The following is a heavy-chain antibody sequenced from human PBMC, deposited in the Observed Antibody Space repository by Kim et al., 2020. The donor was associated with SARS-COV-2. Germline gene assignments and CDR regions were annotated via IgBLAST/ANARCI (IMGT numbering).Heavy chain of an antibody. CDR3: ARHDSTYSSNWWCAFDI. CDR2: RYYSGST. D-gene: IGHD6-13*01. J-gene: IGHJ3*02. V-gene: IGHV4-59*08. CDR1: GGSISSYY. Sequence: SETLSLTCTVSGGSISSYYWSWIRQPPGKGLEWIGYRYYSGSTKYNPSLKSRVTISVDTSKNQFSLKLSSVTAADTAVYYCARHDSTYSSNWWCAFDIWGQGTMVTVSS.